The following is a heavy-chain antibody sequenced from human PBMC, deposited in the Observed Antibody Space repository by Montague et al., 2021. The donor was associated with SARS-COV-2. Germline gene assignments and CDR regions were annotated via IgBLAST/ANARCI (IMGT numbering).Heavy chain of an antibody. V-gene: IGHV6-1*01. J-gene: IGHJ3*02. D-gene: IGHD3-16*01. CDR3: ARGDGLGPYTGYAFDI. CDR1: GDSVVEHRRR. Sequence: CAISGDSVVEHRRRSEEHTYELQSPMYLVCRTQLGNKKFDHYEVSMKCRISIKADTSKNQFSLQLDSVTPEDTAVYYCARGDGLGPYTGYAFDIWGQGTLVTVSS. CDR2: TQLGNKKFD.